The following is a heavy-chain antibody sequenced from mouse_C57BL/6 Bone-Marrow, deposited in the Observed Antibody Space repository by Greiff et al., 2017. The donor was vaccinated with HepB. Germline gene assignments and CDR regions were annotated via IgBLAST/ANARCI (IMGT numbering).Heavy chain of an antibody. Sequence: EVKLMESGAELVRPGASVKLSCTASGFNIKDDYMHWVKQRPEQGLEWIGWIDPENGDTEYASKFQGKATITADTSSNTAYLQLSSLTSEDTAVYYCTIWMWFADWGQGTLVTVSA. CDR1: GFNIKDDY. CDR2: IDPENGDT. D-gene: IGHD1-1*02. J-gene: IGHJ3*01. CDR3: TIWMWFAD. V-gene: IGHV14-4*01.